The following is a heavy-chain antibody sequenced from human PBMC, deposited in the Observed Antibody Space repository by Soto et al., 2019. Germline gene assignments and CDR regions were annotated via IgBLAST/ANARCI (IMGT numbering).Heavy chain of an antibody. Sequence: SETLSLTCTVSGSSISSYYWSWIRQPPGKGLEWIGYIYYSGSTNYNPSLKSRVTISVDTSKNQFSLKLSSVTAADTAVYYCARERDRGGYYYYMDVWGKGTTVTVSS. CDR2: IYYSGST. CDR3: ARERDRGGYYYYMDV. D-gene: IGHD3-10*01. V-gene: IGHV4-59*01. J-gene: IGHJ6*03. CDR1: GSSISSYY.